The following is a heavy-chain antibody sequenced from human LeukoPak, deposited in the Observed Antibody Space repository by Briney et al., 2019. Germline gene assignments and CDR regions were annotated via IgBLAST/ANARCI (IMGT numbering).Heavy chain of an antibody. D-gene: IGHD3-16*01. CDR1: GFTFDDYG. Sequence: GGSLRLSCAGSGFTFDDYGMSWVRQAPGKGLEWVSGISRNGGTTGYADSVKGRFTISRDNAKNSLYLQMNSLRAEDTALYHCARKGLGGELGGFGYWGQGTLVTVSS. CDR3: ARKGLGGELGGFGY. J-gene: IGHJ4*02. V-gene: IGHV3-20*01. CDR2: ISRNGGTT.